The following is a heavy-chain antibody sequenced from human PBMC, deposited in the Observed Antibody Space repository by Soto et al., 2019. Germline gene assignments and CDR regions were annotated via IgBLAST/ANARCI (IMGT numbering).Heavy chain of an antibody. D-gene: IGHD6-13*01. J-gene: IGHJ5*02. CDR2: ISAYNGNT. CDR3: ATFGPYSSSWLNWFAP. V-gene: IGHV1-18*01. Sequence: GLEWMGWISAYNGNTNYAQKLQGRVTMTTDTSTSTAYMELRSLRSDDTAVYYCATFGPYSSSWLNWFAPWGQGTLVTVSS.